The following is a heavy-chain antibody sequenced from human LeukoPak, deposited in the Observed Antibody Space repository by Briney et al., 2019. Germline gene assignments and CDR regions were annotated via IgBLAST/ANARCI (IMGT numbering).Heavy chain of an antibody. V-gene: IGHV4-59*08. CDR3: ARPPNY. Sequence: SETLSLTCTVSGGSISSYYWSWIRQPPGKGLEWIGYIYYSGSTNYNPSLESRVTMSVDTSKTQFSLKLTSVTAADTAVYYCARPPNYWGQGTLVTVSS. CDR2: IYYSGST. J-gene: IGHJ4*02. CDR1: GGSISSYY.